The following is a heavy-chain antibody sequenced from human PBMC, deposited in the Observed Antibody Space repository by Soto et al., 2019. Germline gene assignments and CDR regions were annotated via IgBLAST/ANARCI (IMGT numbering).Heavy chain of an antibody. CDR2: IWFDGSNQ. D-gene: IGHD1-1*01. V-gene: IGHV3-33*01. Sequence: GGSLRLSCAASGFTFSSYAMHWVRQAPGKGLEWVALIWFDGSNQDYADSVKGRFIISRDNSKNTLYLQMNSLRAEDTAVYYCARDELERCRYYYMDVWGKGTTVTVSS. J-gene: IGHJ6*03. CDR3: ARDELERCRYYYMDV. CDR1: GFTFSSYA.